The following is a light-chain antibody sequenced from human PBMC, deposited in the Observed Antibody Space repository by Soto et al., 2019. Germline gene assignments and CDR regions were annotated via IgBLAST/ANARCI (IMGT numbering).Light chain of an antibody. V-gene: IGKV1-5*03. Sequence: DIQMTQSPSTLSASVGDRVTITCWASQSISAWLAWYQQKPGKAPKLLIYKASTLESGVPSRFSGSGSGTEFTLTISSLQPDDFAPYYCQQYNSDSRTFGQGTKVEIK. CDR1: QSISAW. J-gene: IGKJ1*01. CDR2: KAS. CDR3: QQYNSDSRT.